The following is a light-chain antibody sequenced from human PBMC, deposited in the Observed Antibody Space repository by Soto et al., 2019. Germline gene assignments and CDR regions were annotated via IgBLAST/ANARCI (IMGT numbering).Light chain of an antibody. CDR1: SGDVGGYNY. Sequence: QSVLTQPASVSGSPGQSITISCTGTSGDVGGYNYVSWYQQHPGKAPKLMIYEVSNRPSGVSNRFSGSKSGNTASLTISGLQAEDEADYHCSSYTSSSTLYVVFGGGTKLTVL. CDR3: SSYTSSSTLYVV. J-gene: IGLJ2*01. CDR2: EVS. V-gene: IGLV2-14*01.